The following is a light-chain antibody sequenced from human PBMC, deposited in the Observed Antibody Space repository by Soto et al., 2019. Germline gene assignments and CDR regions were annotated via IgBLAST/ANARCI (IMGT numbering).Light chain of an antibody. J-gene: IGLJ3*02. CDR1: SSNIGPTYD. Sequence: QSVLTQPPSVSGAPGQRVTISCTGSSSNIGPTYDVHWYQQLPGAAPKLLIYGSTKRPSGVPDRFSGSKSGTSASLAITGLRAEDEADYFCQSYDSSLGGSVFGGGTKLTVL. CDR3: QSYDSSLGGSV. CDR2: GST. V-gene: IGLV1-40*01.